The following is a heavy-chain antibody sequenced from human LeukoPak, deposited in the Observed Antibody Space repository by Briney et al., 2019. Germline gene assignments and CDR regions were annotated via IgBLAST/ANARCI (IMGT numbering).Heavy chain of an antibody. CDR1: GFTFSNAW. D-gene: IGHD5-18*01. J-gene: IGHJ3*02. CDR3: TTTAMVTFDAFDI. V-gene: IGHV3-15*01. CDR2: IKSKTDGGTT. Sequence: PGGSLRLSCAASGFTFSNAWMSWVRQAPGKGLKWVGRIKSKTDGGTTDYAAPVKGRFTISRDDSKNTLYLQMNSLKTEDTAVYYCTTTAMVTFDAFDIWGQGTMVTVSS.